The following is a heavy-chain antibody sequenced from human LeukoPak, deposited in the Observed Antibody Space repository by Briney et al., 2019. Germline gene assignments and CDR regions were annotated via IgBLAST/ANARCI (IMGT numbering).Heavy chain of an antibody. D-gene: IGHD3-16*01. V-gene: IGHV3-7*01. CDR1: GFTLSTYW. J-gene: IGHJ4*02. Sequence: GGTLRLSCKASGFTLSTYWMNWVRQVPGKGLDWVANINPDGSGKRYVDSVKGRFTIARDNADNSLSLQMNSLRAEDTVVYYCASWGAGGNSWGQGTLVSVSS. CDR2: INPDGSGK. CDR3: ASWGAGGNS.